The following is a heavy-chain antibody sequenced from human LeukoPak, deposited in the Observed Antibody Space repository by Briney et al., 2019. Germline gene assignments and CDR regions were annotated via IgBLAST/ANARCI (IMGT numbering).Heavy chain of an antibody. Sequence: ASVKVSCKASGYTFTGYYMHWVRQAPGQGLEWMGWINPNSGGTNCAQKFQGRVTMTRDTSISTAYMELSRLRSDDTAVYYCARDREDSSSWNAEYFQHWGQGTLVTVS. J-gene: IGHJ1*01. CDR1: GYTFTGYY. D-gene: IGHD6-13*01. CDR3: ARDREDSSSWNAEYFQH. CDR2: INPNSGGT. V-gene: IGHV1-2*02.